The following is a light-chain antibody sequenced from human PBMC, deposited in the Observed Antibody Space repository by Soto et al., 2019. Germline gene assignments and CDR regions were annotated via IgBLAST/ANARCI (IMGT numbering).Light chain of an antibody. CDR1: SSDVGGYNY. Sequence: QSVLTQPASVSGSPGQSITISCTGTSSDVGGYNYVYWYQQHPGKAPKLMNYEVSNRPSGVSNRFSGSKSGNTASLTISGLQAEDEADYYCSSYTSSSTHVVCGGGTKLTVL. CDR3: SSYTSSSTHVV. CDR2: EVS. V-gene: IGLV2-14*01. J-gene: IGLJ2*01.